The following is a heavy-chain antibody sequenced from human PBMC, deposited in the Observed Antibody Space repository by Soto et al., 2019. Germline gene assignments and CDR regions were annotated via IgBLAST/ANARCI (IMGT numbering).Heavy chain of an antibody. V-gene: IGHV1-69*08. CDR3: ARDSDDSGYAPAPFDY. CDR1: GGTFSSYT. CDR2: IIPILGTA. Sequence: SVKVSCKASGGTFSSYTISWVRQAPGQGLEWMGRIIPILGTANYAQKFQGRVTITADKSTSTAYMELSSLRSEDTAVYYCARDSDDSGYAPAPFDYWGQGTLVTVSS. D-gene: IGHD5-12*01. J-gene: IGHJ4*02.